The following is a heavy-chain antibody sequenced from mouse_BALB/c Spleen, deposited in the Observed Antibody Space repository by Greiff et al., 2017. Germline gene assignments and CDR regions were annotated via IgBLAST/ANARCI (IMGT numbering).Heavy chain of an antibody. D-gene: IGHD4-1*02. V-gene: IGHV3-2*02. CDR2: ISYSGST. J-gene: IGHJ2*01. CDR3: ASQLVSFAY. Sequence: VQLKESGPGLVKPSQSLSLTCTVTGYSITSDYAWNWIRQFPGNKLEWMGYISYSGSTSYNPSLKSRISITRDTSKNQFFLQLNSVTTEDTATYYCASQLVSFAYWGQGTTLTVSS. CDR1: GYSITSDYA.